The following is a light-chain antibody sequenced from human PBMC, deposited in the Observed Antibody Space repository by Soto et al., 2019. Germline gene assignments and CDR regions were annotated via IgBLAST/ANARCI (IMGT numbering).Light chain of an antibody. V-gene: IGKV1-39*01. J-gene: IGKJ3*01. CDR2: TAY. CDR3: QQTYSAPFT. CDR1: QRLFSF. Sequence: DIPMTQSPSSLSASVGDSVPLTCRASQRLFSFLNWYQQAPGRAPKLLISTAYKLQSGVPSRFSGSESGTEFTLTISSLQPEDFAIYFCQQTYSAPFTFGPGTKVDVK.